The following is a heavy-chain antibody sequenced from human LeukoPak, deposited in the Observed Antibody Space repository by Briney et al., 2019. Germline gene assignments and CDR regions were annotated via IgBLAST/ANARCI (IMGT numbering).Heavy chain of an antibody. Sequence: PGGSLRLSCAASGFTVSNNYMSWVRQAPGKGLEWVSVIYSGGTTYYADSVRGRFTISRDNSKNTVHLQMNSLRPEDTAVYYCVSYDGRAAYFEYWGQGTLVTVSS. J-gene: IGHJ4*02. CDR2: IYSGGTT. D-gene: IGHD3-22*01. CDR1: GFTVSNNY. V-gene: IGHV3-66*02. CDR3: VSYDGRAAYFEY.